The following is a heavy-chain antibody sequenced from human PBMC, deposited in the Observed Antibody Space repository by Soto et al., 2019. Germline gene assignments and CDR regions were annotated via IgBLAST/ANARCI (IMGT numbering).Heavy chain of an antibody. CDR1: GYTFTTYG. J-gene: IGHJ6*04. Sequence: ASVKVSCKASGYTFTTYGISWVRQAPGQGLEWLGWINTHNGNTNYAQNLQGRVIMTADTSTNTAYMELRSLRSDDTAIYYCTREGSALYYYYGMDVWGKGTTVTVSS. V-gene: IGHV1-18*01. CDR3: TREGSALYYYYGMDV. CDR2: INTHNGNT. D-gene: IGHD3-10*01.